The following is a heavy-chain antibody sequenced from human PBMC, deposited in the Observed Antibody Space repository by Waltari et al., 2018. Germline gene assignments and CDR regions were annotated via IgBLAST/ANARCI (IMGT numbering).Heavy chain of an antibody. CDR3: ARDEVARDFQGSRSFFVF. D-gene: IGHD3-10*01. Sequence: QVQLVESGGGVVQPGGSLRVSCAASGFTFSRHGMHWFRQAPGKGMECVGFIREDESLKDCADSVKCRFSVSSDNSKDRLSLQMDRVRTEDTSVYFCARDEVARDFQGSRSFFVFWGQGTLVVVSP. J-gene: IGHJ4*02. V-gene: IGHV3-30*02. CDR2: IREDESLK. CDR1: GFTFSRHG.